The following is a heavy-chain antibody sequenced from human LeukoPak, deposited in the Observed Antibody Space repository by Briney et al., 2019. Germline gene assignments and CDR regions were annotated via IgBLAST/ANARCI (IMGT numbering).Heavy chain of an antibody. J-gene: IGHJ6*02. CDR2: ISSSGSTI. CDR3: ARARPYYYYGMDV. CDR1: GFTFSSYE. Sequence: GGSLRLSCAASGFTFSSYEMNWVRQAPGKGLEWVSYISSSGSTIYYAYSVKGRFTISRDNAKKSLYLQLNSLRAEDTAVYYCARARPYYYYGMDVWGQGTTVTVSS. V-gene: IGHV3-48*03.